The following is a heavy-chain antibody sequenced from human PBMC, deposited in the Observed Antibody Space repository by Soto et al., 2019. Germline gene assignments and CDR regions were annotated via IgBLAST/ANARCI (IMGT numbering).Heavy chain of an antibody. V-gene: IGHV1-69*13. J-gene: IGHJ3*02. CDR2: IIPFFGTA. CDR3: ATDHYDSSGNHATPAFDI. Sequence: ASVKVSCKASGGTFSSFGISWVRQAPGQGLEWMGGIIPFFGTANYPQKFQGRVTITADESTSTAYMELSSLRSEDTAVYYCATDHYDSSGNHATPAFDIWGQGTMVTVSS. D-gene: IGHD3-22*01. CDR1: GGTFSSFG.